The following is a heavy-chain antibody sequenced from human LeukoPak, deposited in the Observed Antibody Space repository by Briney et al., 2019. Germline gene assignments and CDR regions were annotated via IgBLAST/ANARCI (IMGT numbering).Heavy chain of an antibody. CDR1: GGSISSSSYY. CDR3: ARSNSGSSRYWYFGL. D-gene: IGHD1-26*01. CDR2: MYYSGST. J-gene: IGHJ2*01. V-gene: IGHV4-39*01. Sequence: SETLSLTCTVSGGSISSSSYYWGWIRQPPGKGLEWIGSMYYSGSTYYNPSLKSRVTMSVDTSKNQFSLKLSSVTAADTALYYCARSNSGSSRYWYFGLWGRGTLVTVSS.